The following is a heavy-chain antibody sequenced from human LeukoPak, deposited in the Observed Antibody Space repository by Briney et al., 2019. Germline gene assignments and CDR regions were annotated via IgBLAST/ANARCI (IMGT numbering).Heavy chain of an antibody. CDR2: IYYTGST. V-gene: IGHV4-59*08. CDR3: ARHGSNYYYGLDV. J-gene: IGHJ6*02. CDR1: GGSISSYY. D-gene: IGHD5-12*01. Sequence: SETLSLTCTVSGGSISSYYWSWIRQPPGKGLEWIGNIYYTGSTNYNPSLKSRVTISVDTSKNQFSLRLSSMTAADTAVYYCARHGSNYYYGLDVWGQGTSVTVSS.